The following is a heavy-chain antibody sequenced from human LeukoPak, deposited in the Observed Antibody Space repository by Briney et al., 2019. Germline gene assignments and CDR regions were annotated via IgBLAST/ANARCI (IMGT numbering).Heavy chain of an antibody. J-gene: IGHJ3*02. D-gene: IGHD1-7*01. Sequence: PGGSLRLSCAASGFTFSSYSMNWVRQAPGKGLEWVSSISSSSSYIYYADSVKGRFTISRDNAKNSLYLQMNSLRAEDTAVYYCAIDPPDYNWNYHDAFDIWGQGTMVTVSS. CDR1: GFTFSSYS. CDR3: AIDPPDYNWNYHDAFDI. V-gene: IGHV3-21*01. CDR2: ISSSSSYI.